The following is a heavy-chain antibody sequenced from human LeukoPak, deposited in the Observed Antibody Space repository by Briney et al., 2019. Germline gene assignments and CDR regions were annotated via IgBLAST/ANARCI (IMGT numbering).Heavy chain of an antibody. CDR1: TFFFSSYG. CDR3: ARIQYSGYENYYNYYGMDV. J-gene: IGHJ6*02. V-gene: IGHV3-30*03. Sequence: GGSLRLSCAASTFFFSSYGIHWVRQAPGKGLEWVALISHDGSNKYYVDSVKGRFTISRDNSKNTLYLQMNSLRPEDTAVYYCARIQYSGYENYYNYYGMDVWGQGTTVTVSS. D-gene: IGHD5-12*01. CDR2: ISHDGSNK.